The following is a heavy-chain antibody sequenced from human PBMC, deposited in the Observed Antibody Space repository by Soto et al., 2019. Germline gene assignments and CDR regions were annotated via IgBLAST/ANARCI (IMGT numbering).Heavy chain of an antibody. V-gene: IGHV4-59*01. D-gene: IGHD4-17*01. CDR3: ARDTVLTGMFDL. CDR2: VYYTGTT. Sequence: TLSLTCTVSGGSIGSYHWSWVRQPPGKGLEWIASVYYTGTTNYDPSLGSRVTISIDAPENQISLKLTSVTAADTAFYYCARDTVLTGMFDLWGQGTLVTVSS. CDR1: GGSIGSYH. J-gene: IGHJ5*02.